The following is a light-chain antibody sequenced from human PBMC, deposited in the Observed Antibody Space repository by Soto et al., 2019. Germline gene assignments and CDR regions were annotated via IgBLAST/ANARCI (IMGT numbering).Light chain of an antibody. Sequence: QSALTQPPSASGSPGQSVTISCTGTSSDVGGYNYVSWYQQHPGKAPKVVIYEVSNRPSWISNRFSGSKSGNTASLTISGLQAEDEADYYCSSYTSSSTLVFGGGTKVTVL. CDR3: SSYTSSSTLV. CDR2: EVS. CDR1: SSDVGGYNY. J-gene: IGLJ2*01. V-gene: IGLV2-14*01.